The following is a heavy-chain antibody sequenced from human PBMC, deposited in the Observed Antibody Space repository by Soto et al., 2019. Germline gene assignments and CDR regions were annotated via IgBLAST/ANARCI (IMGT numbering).Heavy chain of an antibody. V-gene: IGHV4-30-2*01. CDR3: SRSSGWYGEFDY. CDR1: GGSISSGGYS. Sequence: QLQLQESGSRLVKPSQTLSLTCAVPGGSISSGGYSWSWIRQPPGKGLEWIGYIYHSGSTYYNPAIKSRVIISVDSSKNQFSLKLSSVTAADTAVYYCSRSSGWYGEFDYWGQGTLVTVSS. CDR2: IYHSGST. D-gene: IGHD6-19*01. J-gene: IGHJ4*02.